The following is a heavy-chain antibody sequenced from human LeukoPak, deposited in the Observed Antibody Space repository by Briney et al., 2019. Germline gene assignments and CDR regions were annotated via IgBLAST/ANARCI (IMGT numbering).Heavy chain of an antibody. CDR2: INPSRNT. D-gene: IGHD3-3*01. J-gene: IGHJ4*02. CDR1: GGSFSGYY. V-gene: IGHV4-34*01. CDR3: ARRYDFWSGYPPPLDY. Sequence: SETLSLTCAVFGGSFSGYYWNWIRQPPGKGLEWIGQINPSRNTNYNPFLKSRVPISVDTPKKQFSLKLSSVTAADTAGYYCARRYDFWSGYPPPLDYWGQGTLVTVSS.